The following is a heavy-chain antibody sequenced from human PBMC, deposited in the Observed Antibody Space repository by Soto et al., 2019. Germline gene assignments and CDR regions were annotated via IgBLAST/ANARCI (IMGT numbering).Heavy chain of an antibody. CDR3: AREMVRGVGSDY. CDR1: GYTFTSYG. Sequence: QVQLVQSGAEVKKPGASVKVSCKASGYTFTSYGISWVRQAPGQGLEWMGWISTYNGNTKYAQKLQGRGPMTTDTSTSTAYMELRSLRSDDRAVFYCAREMVRGVGSDYWGQGTLVTVSS. CDR2: ISTYNGNT. D-gene: IGHD3-10*01. V-gene: IGHV1-18*01. J-gene: IGHJ4*02.